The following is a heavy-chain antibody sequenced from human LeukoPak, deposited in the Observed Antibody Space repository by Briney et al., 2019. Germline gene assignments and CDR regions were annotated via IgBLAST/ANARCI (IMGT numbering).Heavy chain of an antibody. CDR3: TRGAGWLIDY. D-gene: IGHD3-16*01. CDR1: GSISSSNYY. CDR2: IHNSGTS. J-gene: IGHJ4*02. V-gene: IGHV4-61*05. Sequence: PSETLSLTCTVSGSISSSNYYWGWIRQPPGKGLEWIGYIHNSGTSTYNLSLKSRVTISADTSKNQFSLKLNSMTTADTAVYYCTRGAGWLIDYWGQGILVTVSS.